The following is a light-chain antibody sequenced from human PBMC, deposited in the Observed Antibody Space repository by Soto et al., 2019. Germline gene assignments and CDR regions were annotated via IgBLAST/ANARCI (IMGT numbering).Light chain of an antibody. Sequence: VLTQAAGTLSLSPGERATLSCRASQSVTSSDLAWYQQKPGQAPRLLIYGASNRATGIPDRFSGSGSGTDFSLTISRLEPEDFAVYYCQQYGSSRTFGQGTKVDIK. CDR3: QQYGSSRT. J-gene: IGKJ1*01. CDR2: GAS. V-gene: IGKV3-20*01. CDR1: QSVTSSD.